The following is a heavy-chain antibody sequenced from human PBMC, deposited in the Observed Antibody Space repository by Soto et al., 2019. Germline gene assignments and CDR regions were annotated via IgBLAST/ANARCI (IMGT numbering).Heavy chain of an antibody. D-gene: IGHD3-9*01. J-gene: IGHJ4*02. CDR3: ARGVDMLTGYPDLYF. CDR2: ISYDGSNK. V-gene: IGHV3-30-3*01. CDR1: GFTFSSYA. Sequence: QVQLVESGGGVVQPGRSLRLSCAASGFTFSSYAMHWVRQAPGKGLEWVAVISYDGSNKYYADSVKGRFTISRDNSKNTLYLQMNSLRAEDTAVYYCARGVDMLTGYPDLYFWGQGTLVTVSS.